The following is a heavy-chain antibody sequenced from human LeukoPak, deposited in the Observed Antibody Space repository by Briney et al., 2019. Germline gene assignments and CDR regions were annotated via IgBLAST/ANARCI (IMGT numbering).Heavy chain of an antibody. D-gene: IGHD2-21*02. V-gene: IGHV1-2*02. CDR3: ARGPPIVVVTAISQPFDY. Sequence: ASVKVSCKASGYTFTGCYMHWVRQAPGQGLEWMGWINPNSGGTNYAQKFQGRVTMTRDTSISTAYMEVSRLRSDDTAVYYCARGPPIVVVTAISQPFDYWGQGTLVTVSS. J-gene: IGHJ4*02. CDR2: INPNSGGT. CDR1: GYTFTGCY.